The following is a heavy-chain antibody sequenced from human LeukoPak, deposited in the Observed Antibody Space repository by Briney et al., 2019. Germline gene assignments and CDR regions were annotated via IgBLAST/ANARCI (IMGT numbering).Heavy chain of an antibody. J-gene: IGHJ4*02. D-gene: IGHD1-14*01. CDR2: INHSGST. CDR3: ARGRNYSTYFDY. CDR1: GFSFDDNA. Sequence: TGGSLRLSCAASGFSFDDNAMYWVRQAPGKGLEWIGEINHSGSTNYNPSLKSRVTISVDTSKNKFSLKLSSVTAADTAVYYCARGRNYSTYFDYWGQGTLVTVSS. V-gene: IGHV4-34*01.